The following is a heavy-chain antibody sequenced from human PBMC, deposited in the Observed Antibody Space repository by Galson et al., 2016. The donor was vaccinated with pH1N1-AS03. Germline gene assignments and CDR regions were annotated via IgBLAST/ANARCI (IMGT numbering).Heavy chain of an antibody. CDR2: IYWNSEQ. CDR3: ARDFNWRIDY. V-gene: IGHV2-5*01. Sequence: PALVKPTQTLTLTCDFSGFSLNTHGVGVGWIRQPPGKPLEWLALIYWNSEQRYNPFLKGRLTITKDTSKNQVVLTMTNLDPVDTATYFCARDFNWRIDYWGQGTLVTVSS. D-gene: IGHD1-1*01. CDR1: GFSLNTHGVG. J-gene: IGHJ4*02.